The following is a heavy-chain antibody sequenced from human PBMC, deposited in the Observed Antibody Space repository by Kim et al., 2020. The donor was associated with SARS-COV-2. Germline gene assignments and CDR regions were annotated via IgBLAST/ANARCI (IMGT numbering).Heavy chain of an antibody. D-gene: IGHD6-13*01. J-gene: IGHJ6*02. CDR2: IYSGGST. V-gene: IGHV3-66*01. CDR1: GFTVSSNY. CDR3: ARDKDSSSWYYYGMDV. Sequence: GGSLRLSCAASGFTVSSNYMSWVRQAPGKGLEWVSVIYSGGSTYYADSVKGRFTISRDNSKNTLYLQMNSLRAEDTAVYYCARDKDSSSWYYYGMDVWGQGTTVTVSS.